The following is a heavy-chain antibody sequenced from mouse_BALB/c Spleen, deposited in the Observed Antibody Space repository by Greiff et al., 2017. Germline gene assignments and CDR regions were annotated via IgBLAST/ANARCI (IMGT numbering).Heavy chain of an antibody. CDR2: IDPANGNT. D-gene: IGHD1-1*01. CDR3: AEHRYYGYFDD. CDR1: GFNITDTY. Sequence: VQLQQSGAELVKPGASVKLSCTASGFNITDTYMHWVKQRPEQGLEWIGRIDPANGNTKYDPKFQGKATITADTSSNTAYLQLSSLTSEDTAVYYCAEHRYYGYFDDWGQGTTLTVSS. J-gene: IGHJ2*01. V-gene: IGHV14-3*02.